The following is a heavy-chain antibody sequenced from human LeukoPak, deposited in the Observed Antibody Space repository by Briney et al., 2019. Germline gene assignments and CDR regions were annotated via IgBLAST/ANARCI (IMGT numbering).Heavy chain of an antibody. CDR1: GGSISSSSYY. J-gene: IGHJ4*02. CDR3: ARRTTVTTSPYFDY. D-gene: IGHD4-17*01. Sequence: PSETLSLTCTVSGGSISSSSYYWGWIRQPPGKGLEWIGSIYYSGSTYYNPSLKSRVTISVDTSKNQFSLKLSSVTAADTAVYYCARRTTVTTSPYFDYWGQGTLVTVSS. V-gene: IGHV4-39*01. CDR2: IYYSGST.